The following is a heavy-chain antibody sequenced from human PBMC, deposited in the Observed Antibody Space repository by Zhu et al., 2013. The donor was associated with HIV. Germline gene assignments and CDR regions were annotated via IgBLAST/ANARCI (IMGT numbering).Heavy chain of an antibody. D-gene: IGHD2-2*01. CDR2: IYYSGST. V-gene: IGHV4-39*07. Sequence: QVQLQESGPGLVKPSETLSLTCTVSGGSISSSSYYWGWIRQPPGKGLEWIGSIYYSGSTYYNPSLKSRVTISVDTSKNQFSLKLSSVTAADTAVYYCAPHCSSTSCYSWGQGTLVTVSS. CDR1: GGSISSSSYY. J-gene: IGHJ5*02. CDR3: APHCSSTSCYS.